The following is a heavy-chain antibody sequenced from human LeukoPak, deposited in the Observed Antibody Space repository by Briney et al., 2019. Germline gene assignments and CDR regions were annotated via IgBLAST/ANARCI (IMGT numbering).Heavy chain of an antibody. CDR2: IDGSGGIT. D-gene: IGHD1-26*01. Sequence: GGSLRLSCAASGFTFSSYAMTWVRQAPGKGLEWVSVIDGSGGITYYADSVTGRFTISRDNSKNTLYLQINSLRAEDTAVYYCAKQTLPIVGAPIRWGQGTLVTVSS. J-gene: IGHJ4*02. V-gene: IGHV3-23*01. CDR1: GFTFSSYA. CDR3: AKQTLPIVGAPIR.